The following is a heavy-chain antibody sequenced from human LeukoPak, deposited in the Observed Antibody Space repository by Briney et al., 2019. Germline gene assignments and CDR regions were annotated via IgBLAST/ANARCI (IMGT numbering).Heavy chain of an antibody. V-gene: IGHV4-34*01. D-gene: IGHD3-9*01. CDR1: GGAISSYY. J-gene: IGHJ3*02. Sequence: SETLSLTCTVSGGAISSYYWSWIRQPPGKGLEWIGEINHSGSTNYNPSLKSRVTISVDTSKNQFSLKLSSVTAADTAVYYCARQPTPRLRYFDWLSAFDIWGQGTMVTVSS. CDR2: INHSGST. CDR3: ARQPTPRLRYFDWLSAFDI.